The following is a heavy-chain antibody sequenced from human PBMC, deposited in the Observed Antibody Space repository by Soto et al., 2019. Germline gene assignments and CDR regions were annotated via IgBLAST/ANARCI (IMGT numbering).Heavy chain of an antibody. CDR1: GFTFSDYY. D-gene: IGHD3-10*01. J-gene: IGHJ6*03. Sequence: QVQLVESGGGLVKPGESLRLSCAASGFTFSDYYMTWIRQAPGKGLEWVSYIAGIGSSGYYADSVKGRFTVSRDNARNSFYLQMDSLRDEDTAVYYCTRMPGERRRVNRYYYYYYMDVWGKGTTVTVSS. CDR2: IAGIGSSG. V-gene: IGHV3-11*01. CDR3: TRMPGERRRVNRYYYYYYMDV.